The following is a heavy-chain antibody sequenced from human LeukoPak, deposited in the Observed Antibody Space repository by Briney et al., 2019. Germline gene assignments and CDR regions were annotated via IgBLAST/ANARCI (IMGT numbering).Heavy chain of an antibody. V-gene: IGHV3-21*01. J-gene: IGHJ4*02. CDR1: GFTFSSYS. CDR3: ARGETAMVDY. CDR2: NSSSSSYI. D-gene: IGHD5-18*01. Sequence: GGTLRLSCAASGFTFSSYSMNWVRQAPGKGLEWVSSNSSSSSYIYYADSVKGRFTISRDNAKHSLYLQMNSLRAEDTAVYYCARGETAMVDYWGQGTLVTVSS.